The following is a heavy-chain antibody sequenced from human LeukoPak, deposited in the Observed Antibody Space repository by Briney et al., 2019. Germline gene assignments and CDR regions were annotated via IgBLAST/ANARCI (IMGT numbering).Heavy chain of an antibody. CDR2: IYSGGST. Sequence: GGSLRLSCAASGFTVSSNYMSWVRQAPGKGLEWVSVIYSGGSTYYADSVKGRFTISRDNSKNTLYLQMNSLRAEDTAVYYCAREYYYGSGTLPGAFDIWGQGTMVTLSS. D-gene: IGHD3-10*01. V-gene: IGHV3-66*01. J-gene: IGHJ3*02. CDR1: GFTVSSNY. CDR3: AREYYYGSGTLPGAFDI.